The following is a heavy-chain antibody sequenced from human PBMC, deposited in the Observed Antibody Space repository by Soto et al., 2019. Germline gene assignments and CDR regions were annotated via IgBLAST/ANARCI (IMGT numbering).Heavy chain of an antibody. D-gene: IGHD3-10*01. V-gene: IGHV3-30*04. J-gene: IGHJ4*02. CDR1: GFTFNNYA. CDR3: ARDWSQITDYSANS. Sequence: GGSLRLSCAASGFTFNNYALNWVRQAPGKGLEWVAIISYDGNNKYYADYVKGRFTISRDNSKDTLYLQMNSLRIEDTAVYYCARDWSQITDYSANSWGQGTLVTVS. CDR2: ISYDGNNK.